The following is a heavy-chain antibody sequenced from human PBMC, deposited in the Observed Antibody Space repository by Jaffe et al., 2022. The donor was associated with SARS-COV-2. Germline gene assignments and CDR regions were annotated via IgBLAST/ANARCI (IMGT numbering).Heavy chain of an antibody. J-gene: IGHJ4*02. Sequence: EVQLLDSGGALVQPGGSLRLSCVASGFTFSSYAMSWVRQAPGKGLEWVSAISGSGTGTYYADSVKGRFTISRDNSKNTLYLQMNSLKGEDTAVYYCAKETRVSGFEYWGQGTLVTVSS. D-gene: IGHD3-10*01. CDR1: GFTFSSYA. CDR3: AKETRVSGFEY. CDR2: ISGSGTGT. V-gene: IGHV3-23*01.